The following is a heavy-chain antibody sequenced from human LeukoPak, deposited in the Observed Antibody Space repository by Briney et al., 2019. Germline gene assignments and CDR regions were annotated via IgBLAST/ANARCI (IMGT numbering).Heavy chain of an antibody. V-gene: IGHV4-34*01. J-gene: IGHJ5*02. CDR1: GESFSGYY. CDR2: INHSGST. D-gene: IGHD4-23*01. Sequence: SETLSLTCVVYGESFSGYYWSWIRQPPGKGLEWIGEINHSGSTNYKSSLKSRVTLSVDTSKKQFSLKRTSVTAADTAVYYCTRGAVVLTAGPGRERHNWFDPWGQGTLVTVSS. CDR3: TRGAVVLTAGPGRERHNWFDP.